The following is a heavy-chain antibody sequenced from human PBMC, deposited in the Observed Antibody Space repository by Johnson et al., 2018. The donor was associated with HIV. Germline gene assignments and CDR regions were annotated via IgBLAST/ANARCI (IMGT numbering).Heavy chain of an antibody. D-gene: IGHD3-10*01. CDR2: ISWNGGST. CDR3: ARSDITLVRGGAFDI. Sequence: VQLVESGGGVARPGGSLRLSCAASGFTFDDYGMSWVRLAPGKGLEWVSGISWNGGSTGYADSVKGRFSISRDNAKNSLYLQMKSLRAEDTAVYYCARSDITLVRGGAFDIWGQGTVVTVSS. J-gene: IGHJ3*02. V-gene: IGHV3-20*04. CDR1: GFTFDDYG.